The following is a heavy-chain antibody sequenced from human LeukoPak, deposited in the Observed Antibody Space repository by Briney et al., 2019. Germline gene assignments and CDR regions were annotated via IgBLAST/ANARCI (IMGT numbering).Heavy chain of an antibody. Sequence: SLKFSCKASGGTFSSYAISWVRQAPGQGLEWMGGIIPIFGTANYAQKFQGRVTITADESTSTAYMELSSLRSEDTAVYYCARLWFGEILFDYWGQGTLVTVSS. J-gene: IGHJ4*02. V-gene: IGHV1-69*13. CDR3: ARLWFGEILFDY. CDR2: IIPIFGTA. CDR1: GGTFSSYA. D-gene: IGHD3-10*01.